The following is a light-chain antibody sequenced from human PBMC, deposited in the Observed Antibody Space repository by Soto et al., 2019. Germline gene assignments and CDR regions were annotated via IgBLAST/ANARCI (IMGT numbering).Light chain of an antibody. CDR2: AAS. V-gene: IGKV1-9*01. CDR3: QQNYSYPCT. J-gene: IGKJ2*02. CDR1: QSVSSS. Sequence: EIVLTQSPSFLSVSPGDRVTISCRASQSVSSSLAWYQQKPGKAPRLLIYAASTMPSGVPSRFSGSGSGTEFTLTSSSLQPEDFASYYCQQNYSYPCTFGQGTKLEIK.